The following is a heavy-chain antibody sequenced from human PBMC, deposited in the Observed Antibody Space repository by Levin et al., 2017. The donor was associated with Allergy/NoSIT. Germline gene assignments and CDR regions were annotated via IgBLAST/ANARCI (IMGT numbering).Heavy chain of an antibody. Sequence: GSLRLSCAASGLTFSSYSMNWVRQAPGKGLEWISYISSRSDNIYYADSVKGRFTISRDNAKNSLFLQMNSLRAEDTAVYYCASGTTVTPYYFDYWGRGTLVTVSS. J-gene: IGHJ4*02. CDR2: ISSRSDNI. CDR1: GLTFSSYS. D-gene: IGHD4-17*01. V-gene: IGHV3-48*01. CDR3: ASGTTVTPYYFDY.